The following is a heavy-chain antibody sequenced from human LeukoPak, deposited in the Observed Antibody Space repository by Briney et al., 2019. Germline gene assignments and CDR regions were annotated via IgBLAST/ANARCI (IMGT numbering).Heavy chain of an antibody. V-gene: IGHV3-23*01. D-gene: IGHD1-26*01. CDR3: AKGGSYAPLDY. CDR2: ISDGGRST. Sequence: PGGSLRLSCAASGFTFSSSAMTWVRQAPGKGLEWVSAISDGGRSTIYTDSVKDRSTISRDNSKNTLYLQMNSLRTEDTAVYYCAKGGSYAPLDYWGQGTLVTVSS. CDR1: GFTFSSSA. J-gene: IGHJ4*02.